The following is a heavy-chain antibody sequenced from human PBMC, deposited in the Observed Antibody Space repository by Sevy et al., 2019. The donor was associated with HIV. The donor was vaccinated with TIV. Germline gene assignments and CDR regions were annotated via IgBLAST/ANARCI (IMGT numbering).Heavy chain of an antibody. D-gene: IGHD6-13*01. V-gene: IGHV3-30*04. J-gene: IGHJ6*02. Sequence: GGSLRLSCAASGFTFSSYAMHWVRQDPGKGLEWVAVISYDGSNKYYADSVKGRFTISRDNSKNTLYLQMNSLRAEDTAVYYCARDASSSWSLYYYYYGMDVWGQGTTVTVSS. CDR3: ARDASSSWSLYYYYYGMDV. CDR1: GFTFSSYA. CDR2: ISYDGSNK.